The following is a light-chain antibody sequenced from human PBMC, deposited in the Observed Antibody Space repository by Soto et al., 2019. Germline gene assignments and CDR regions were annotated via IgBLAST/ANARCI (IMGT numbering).Light chain of an antibody. V-gene: IGKV3-20*01. CDR1: QSVSSSH. CDR3: QQYGSSLSIT. CDR2: DAS. J-gene: IGKJ5*01. Sequence: EIVLTQSPCTLSLSPGERATLSCRASQSVSSSHLAWYQQKPGQGPRLLIYDASIRATGIPDRFSGSGSGTDFTLTISRLEPEDFALYYCQQYGSSLSITFGQGTRLEIK.